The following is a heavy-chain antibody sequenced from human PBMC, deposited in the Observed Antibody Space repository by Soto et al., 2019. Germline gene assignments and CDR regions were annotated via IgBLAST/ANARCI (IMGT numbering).Heavy chain of an antibody. Sequence: ASVKVSCKASGGTFSSYAISWVRQAPGQGLEWMGGIIPIFGTANYAQKFQGRVTITADKSTSTAYMELSSLRSEDTAVYYCSALYSSSWYNYYYGMDVWGRGTTVTVSS. V-gene: IGHV1-69*06. CDR2: IIPIFGTA. J-gene: IGHJ6*02. CDR3: SALYSSSWYNYYYGMDV. CDR1: GGTFSSYA. D-gene: IGHD6-13*01.